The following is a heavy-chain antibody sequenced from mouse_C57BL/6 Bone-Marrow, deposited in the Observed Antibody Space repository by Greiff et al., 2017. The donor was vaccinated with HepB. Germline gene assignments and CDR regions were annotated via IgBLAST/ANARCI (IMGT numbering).Heavy chain of an antibody. D-gene: IGHD2-4*01. CDR2: ISNGGGST. V-gene: IGHV5-12*01. CDR3: ARRDYDVYYFDY. CDR1: GFTFSDYY. Sequence: EVQVVESGGGLVQPGGSLKLSCAASGFTFSDYYMYWVRQTPEKRLEWVAYISNGGGSTYYPDTVKGRFTISRDNAKNTLYLQMSRLKSEDTAMYYCARRDYDVYYFDYWGQGTTLTVSS. J-gene: IGHJ2*01.